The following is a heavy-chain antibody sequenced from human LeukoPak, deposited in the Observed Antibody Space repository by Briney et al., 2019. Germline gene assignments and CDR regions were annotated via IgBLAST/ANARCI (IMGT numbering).Heavy chain of an antibody. V-gene: IGHV1-8*03. CDR2: MNPNTGKT. Sequence: ASVKVSCKASGYSFSTFDINWVRQAPGQGLEWMGWMNPNTGKTGYAQNFQGRVTIIGNSSRSTVDMELSSLTTDDTAVYYCARGPLTGEHYHYYMDVWGKGTTVTVSS. CDR1: GYSFSTFD. J-gene: IGHJ6*03. CDR3: ARGPLTGEHYHYYMDV. D-gene: IGHD7-27*01.